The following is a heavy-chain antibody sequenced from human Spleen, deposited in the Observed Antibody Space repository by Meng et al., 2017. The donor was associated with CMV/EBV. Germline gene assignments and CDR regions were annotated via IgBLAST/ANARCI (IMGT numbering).Heavy chain of an antibody. V-gene: IGHV1-2*02. CDR1: GYTFTDYH. CDR3: ARRGSYGSGSYFDF. J-gene: IGHJ4*02. D-gene: IGHD3-10*01. CDR2: INPNNGGT. Sequence: ASVKVSCKASGYTFTDYHMHWVRQAPGQGLEWMGWINPNNGGTNYAQKFQGRVTMTRDTSISTAYMELSRVRSDDTAVFYCARRGSYGSGSYFDFWGQGTLVTVSS.